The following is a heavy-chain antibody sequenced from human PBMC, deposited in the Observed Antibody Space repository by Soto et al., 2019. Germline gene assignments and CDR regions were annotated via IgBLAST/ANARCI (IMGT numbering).Heavy chain of an antibody. D-gene: IGHD5-12*01. V-gene: IGHV3-30-3*01. J-gene: IGHJ4*02. CDR2: ISYDGSNK. Sequence: QVQLVESGGGVVQPGRSLRLSCAASGFTFSSYAMHWVRRAPGKGLEWVAVISYDGSNKYYADSVKGRFTISRDNSKNTLYLQMNSLRAEDTAVYYCARDGYSGYDLGLGYWGQGTLVTVSS. CDR3: ARDGYSGYDLGLGY. CDR1: GFTFSSYA.